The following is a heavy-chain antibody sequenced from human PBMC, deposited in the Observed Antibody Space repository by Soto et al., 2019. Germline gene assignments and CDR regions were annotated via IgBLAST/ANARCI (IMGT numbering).Heavy chain of an antibody. CDR3: ARTHSGSYYSVFNY. V-gene: IGHV4-38-2*01. CDR1: NFSISSGYY. D-gene: IGHD1-26*01. CDR2: IYRSGTT. J-gene: IGHJ4*02. Sequence: PSKTLSLTCVVSNFSISSGYYWGFIRQSPGKGLEWIASIYRSGTTSYNPSLKSRVTISVDPSKDQFSLMLTAVTAADTAVYYCARTHSGSYYSVFNYWGRGSLVTVS.